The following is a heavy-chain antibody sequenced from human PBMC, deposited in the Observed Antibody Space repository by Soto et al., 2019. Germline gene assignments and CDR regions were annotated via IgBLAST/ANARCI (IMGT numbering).Heavy chain of an antibody. CDR2: LFSSGRI. J-gene: IGHJ4*02. D-gene: IGHD1-26*01. V-gene: IGHV4-4*07. CDR1: GDSMLIDD. Sequence: PSWSLTLTCAFCGDSMLIDDWSWFRQPAGKGLEWIGHLFSSGRISYNPSLKSRLTMSIETSMNVFSLNLSSVTAADTAVYYCARGWDVKYFAYWGQGTLVTVSS. CDR3: ARGWDVKYFAY.